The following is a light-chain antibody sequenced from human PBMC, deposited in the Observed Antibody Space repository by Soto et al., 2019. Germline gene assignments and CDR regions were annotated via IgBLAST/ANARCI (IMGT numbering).Light chain of an antibody. CDR3: SSYTSSSSVA. Sequence: QSALTQPASVSGSPGQSITISCTGTSSDVGGYNYVSWYQQHPGKAPKLMIYEVSNRPSGVSNRFSGSKSGNAASLTISGLQAEDEAHYYCSSYTSSSSVAFGGWTKLTVL. V-gene: IGLV2-14*01. J-gene: IGLJ2*01. CDR2: EVS. CDR1: SSDVGGYNY.